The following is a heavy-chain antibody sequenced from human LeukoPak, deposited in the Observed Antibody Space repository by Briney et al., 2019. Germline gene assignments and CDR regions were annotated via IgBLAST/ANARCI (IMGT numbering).Heavy chain of an antibody. D-gene: IGHD6-13*01. J-gene: IGHJ4*02. V-gene: IGHV4-34*01. CDR1: GGSFSGYY. Sequence: SETLSLTCAVYGGSFSGYYWSWVRQPPGRGLEWIGEINHGGRTNYNPSLTSRVTISVDTSKDQSSLKLSSLAAAHTAVYYCARGQGDGIAAAGSFDYWGQGTLVTVPS. CDR3: ARGQGDGIAAAGSFDY. CDR2: INHGGRT.